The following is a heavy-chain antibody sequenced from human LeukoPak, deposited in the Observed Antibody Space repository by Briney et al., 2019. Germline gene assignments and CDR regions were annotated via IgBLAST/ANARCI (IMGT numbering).Heavy chain of an antibody. CDR1: GFTFSSYA. CDR3: ARAVVPAASDLDY. V-gene: IGHV3-30*04. CDR2: ISYDGSNK. J-gene: IGHJ4*02. Sequence: GRSLRLSCAASGFTFSSYAMHWVRQAPGKGLEWVAVISYDGSNKYYADSVKGRFTISRDNSKNTLYLQMNSLRAKDTAVYYCARAVVPAASDLDYWGQGTLVTVSS. D-gene: IGHD2-2*01.